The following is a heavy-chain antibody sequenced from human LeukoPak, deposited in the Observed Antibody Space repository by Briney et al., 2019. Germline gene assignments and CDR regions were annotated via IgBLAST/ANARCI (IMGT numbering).Heavy chain of an antibody. Sequence: GGSLRLSCAASGFSFSSYDMNWVRQAPGKGLEWVSYISSSGDTKYVDSVKGRFTISRDNAKNSLFLQMNSLSAEDTAVYHCARSFDHWGQGTLVTVSS. CDR1: GFSFSSYD. CDR3: ARSFDH. J-gene: IGHJ4*02. CDR2: ISSSGDT. V-gene: IGHV3-48*03.